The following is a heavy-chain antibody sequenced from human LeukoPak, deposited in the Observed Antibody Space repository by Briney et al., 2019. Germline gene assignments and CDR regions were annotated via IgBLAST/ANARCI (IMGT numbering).Heavy chain of an antibody. CDR3: ARGYFLGFDY. Sequence: QSGGSLRLSCAASGFTFSSYEMNWVRQAPGKGLEWVSYISTSGRTIHYADSVKGRLTISRDNAKNSLYLQMNSLRAEDAAVYYCARGYFLGFDYWGQGTLVTVSS. CDR2: ISTSGRTI. D-gene: IGHD2/OR15-2a*01. V-gene: IGHV3-48*03. J-gene: IGHJ4*02. CDR1: GFTFSSYE.